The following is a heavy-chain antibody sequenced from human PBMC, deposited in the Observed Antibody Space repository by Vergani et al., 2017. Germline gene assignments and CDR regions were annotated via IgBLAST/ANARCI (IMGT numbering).Heavy chain of an antibody. CDR2: ISGSGGST. Sequence: EVQLLESGGGLVQPGGSLRLSCAASGFTFSSYAMSWVRQAPGKGLEWVSAISGSGGSTYYADSVKGRFTISRDNSKNTLYLQMNSLRAEDTAVYYCAKRQVPIVVVPAATDYWGQGTLVTVSS. D-gene: IGHD2-2*01. CDR3: AKRQVPIVVVPAATDY. J-gene: IGHJ4*02. CDR1: GFTFSSYA. V-gene: IGHV3-23*01.